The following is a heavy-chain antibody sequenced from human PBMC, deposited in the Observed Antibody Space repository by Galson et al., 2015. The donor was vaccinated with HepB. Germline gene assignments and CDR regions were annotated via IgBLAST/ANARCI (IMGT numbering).Heavy chain of an antibody. CDR3: ARDSTITMIVVMANTGGMDV. CDR2: INAGNGNT. J-gene: IGHJ6*02. D-gene: IGHD3-22*01. Sequence: SVKVSCKASGYTFTSYAMHWVRQAPGQRLEWMEWINAGNGNTKYSQKFQGRVTITRDTSASTAYMELSSLRSEDTAVYYCARDSTITMIVVMANTGGMDVWGQGTTVTVSS. V-gene: IGHV1-3*01. CDR1: GYTFTSYA.